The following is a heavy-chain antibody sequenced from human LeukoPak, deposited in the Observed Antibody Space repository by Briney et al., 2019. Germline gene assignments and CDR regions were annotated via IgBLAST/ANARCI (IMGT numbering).Heavy chain of an antibody. Sequence: GGSLRLSCAASGFTFSSYGMHWVRQAPGKGLEWVAFIRYDGSNKYYADSVKGRFTISRDNAKNSLYLQMNSLRAEDTAVYYCARDLPDCSGGSCYFSWFDPWGQGTLVTVSS. V-gene: IGHV3-30*02. J-gene: IGHJ5*02. CDR3: ARDLPDCSGGSCYFSWFDP. D-gene: IGHD2-15*01. CDR1: GFTFSSYG. CDR2: IRYDGSNK.